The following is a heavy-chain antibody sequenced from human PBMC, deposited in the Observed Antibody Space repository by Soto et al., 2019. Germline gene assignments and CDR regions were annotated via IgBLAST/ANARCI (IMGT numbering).Heavy chain of an antibody. D-gene: IGHD6-6*01. CDR2: MNPNSGNT. Sequence: ASVKVSCKASGYTFTSYDISWVRQATGQGLEWMGWMNPNSGNTGYAQKFQGRVTMTRNTSISTAYMELSSLRSEDTALYYCARGKAGRPWWFDPWGQGTQVTVSS. CDR1: GYTFTSYD. CDR3: ARGKAGRPWWFDP. V-gene: IGHV1-8*01. J-gene: IGHJ5*02.